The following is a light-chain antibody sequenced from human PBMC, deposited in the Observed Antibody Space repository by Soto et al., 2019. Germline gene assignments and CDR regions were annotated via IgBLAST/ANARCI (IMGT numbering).Light chain of an antibody. V-gene: IGKV1-5*01. Sequence: DFQMTQSPSTLSASVGDRVTITCRASQNIRSRLAWFQQKPGKAPKLLIYDASSLESGVPQRFSGSGSGTEFTLTISSLQTDDFSTYYCQHLNNYPPFTFGPGTKVDLE. CDR1: QNIRSR. J-gene: IGKJ3*01. CDR3: QHLNNYPPFT. CDR2: DAS.